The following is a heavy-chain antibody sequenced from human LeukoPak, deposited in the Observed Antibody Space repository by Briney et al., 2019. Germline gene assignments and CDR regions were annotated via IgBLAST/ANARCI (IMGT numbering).Heavy chain of an antibody. D-gene: IGHD3-22*01. CDR3: ARRPYYYDSLDY. Sequence: PGRSLRLSCVASGFMFSSYGMHWVRQAPGKGLEWVALISYDGSIKKYADSVKGRFTISRDNSKNTLYLQMNSLRAEDTAVYYCARRPYYYDSLDYWGQGTLVTVSS. J-gene: IGHJ4*02. V-gene: IGHV3-30*03. CDR1: GFMFSSYG. CDR2: ISYDGSIK.